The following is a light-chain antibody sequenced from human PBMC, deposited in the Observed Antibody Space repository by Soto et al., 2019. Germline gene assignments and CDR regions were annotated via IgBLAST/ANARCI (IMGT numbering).Light chain of an antibody. CDR2: DVS. CDR3: SSYTSSSTPGVV. J-gene: IGLJ2*01. V-gene: IGLV2-14*01. CDR1: SSDVGGYNY. Sequence: QSALTQPASVSGSPGRSITISCTGTSSDVGGYNYVSWYQQHPGKAPKLMIYDVSNRPSGVSNRFSGSKSGNTASLTISGLQAEDEADYYCSSYTSSSTPGVVFGGGTQLTVL.